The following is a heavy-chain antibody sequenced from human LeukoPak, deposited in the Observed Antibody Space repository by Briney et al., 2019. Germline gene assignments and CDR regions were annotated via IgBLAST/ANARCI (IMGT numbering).Heavy chain of an antibody. CDR3: ARMLSIQLWLYYYYYMDV. CDR2: IKQDGSEK. Sequence: RGSLRLSCAASGFTFSSYWMSWVRQAPGKGLEWVANIKQDGSEKYYVDSVKGRFTISRDNAKNSLYLQMNSLRAEDTAVYYCARMLSIQLWLYYYYYMDVWGKGTTVTISS. V-gene: IGHV3-7*01. J-gene: IGHJ6*03. CDR1: GFTFSSYW. D-gene: IGHD5-18*01.